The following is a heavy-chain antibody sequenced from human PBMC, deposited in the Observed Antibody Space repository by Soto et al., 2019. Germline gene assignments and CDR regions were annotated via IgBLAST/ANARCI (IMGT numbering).Heavy chain of an antibody. Sequence: PGGSLRLSCAASGFTFSSYSMNWVRQAPGKGLEWVSSISSSSSYIYYADSVKGRFTISRDNAKNSLYLEMYALRTEDTAVYYCARDPSEGRVGNWFESWGQGTLVTVSS. CDR1: GFTFSSYS. J-gene: IGHJ5*01. CDR2: ISSSSSYI. V-gene: IGHV3-21*01. CDR3: ARDPSEGRVGNWFES. D-gene: IGHD2-2*01.